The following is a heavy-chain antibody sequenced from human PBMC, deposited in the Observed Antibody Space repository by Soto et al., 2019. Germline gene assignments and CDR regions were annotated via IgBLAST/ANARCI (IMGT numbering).Heavy chain of an antibody. CDR1: GGSISSYY. Sequence: SETLSLTCTVSGGSISSYYWSWIRQPSGKGLEWIGYIYYSGSTNYNPSLKSRVTISVDTSKNQFSLKLSSVTAADTAVYYCARDGIDYYDSSGTLDIWGQGTMVTVSS. CDR3: ARDGIDYYDSSGTLDI. J-gene: IGHJ3*02. D-gene: IGHD3-22*01. CDR2: IYYSGST. V-gene: IGHV4-59*01.